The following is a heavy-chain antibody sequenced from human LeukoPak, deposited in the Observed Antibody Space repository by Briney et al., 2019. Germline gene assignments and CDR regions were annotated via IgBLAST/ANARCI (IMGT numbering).Heavy chain of an antibody. J-gene: IGHJ4*02. CDR1: GFTVSSNY. V-gene: IGHV3-53*01. D-gene: IGHD2-8*02. CDR2: IYSGGST. Sequence: GGSLRLSCAASGFTVSSNYMSWVRQAPGKGREWVSVIYSGGSTYYSDSVKGRFTISRDNSKKTLYLQMNSLRAEDPAVYYFGRDPPGSAFDYWGQGTLVTVSS. CDR3: GRDPPGSAFDY.